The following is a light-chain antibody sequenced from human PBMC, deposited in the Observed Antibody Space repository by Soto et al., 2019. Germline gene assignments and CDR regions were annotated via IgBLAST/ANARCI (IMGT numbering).Light chain of an antibody. Sequence: IQMTQSQSSLSASVGDRVTITCRESQSISSYLNWYQQKPGKAPKLLIYAASSLQSGVPSRFSGSGSGTDFTLTISSLQPEDFATYYCQQSYSTPWTFGQGTKVDTK. CDR3: QQSYSTPWT. CDR1: QSISSY. J-gene: IGKJ1*01. V-gene: IGKV1-39*01. CDR2: AAS.